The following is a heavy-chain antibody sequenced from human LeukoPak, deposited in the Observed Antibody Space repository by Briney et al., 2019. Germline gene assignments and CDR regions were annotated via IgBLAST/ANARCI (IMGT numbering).Heavy chain of an antibody. Sequence: GGSLRLSCAASGFTFSSYAMSWVRQAPGKGLEWGSAISGSGGRTYYADSVKGRFTISRDNSKNTLYLQMNSLRAEDTAVYYCAKWGHYDILTGYYWDYYYGMDVWGQGTTVTVSS. V-gene: IGHV3-23*01. CDR1: GFTFSSYA. CDR2: ISGSGGRT. CDR3: AKWGHYDILTGYYWDYYYGMDV. D-gene: IGHD3-9*01. J-gene: IGHJ6*02.